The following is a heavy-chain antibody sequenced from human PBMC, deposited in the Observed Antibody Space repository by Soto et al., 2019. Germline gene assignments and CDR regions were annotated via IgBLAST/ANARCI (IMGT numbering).Heavy chain of an antibody. V-gene: IGHV3-23*01. D-gene: IGHD3-10*01. J-gene: IGHJ6*02. Sequence: EVQLLESGGGLVQPGGSLRLSCAASGFTFSSYAMSWVRQAPGKGLEWVSAISGSGGSTYYADSVKGRFTISRDNSKNTLYLQMNSLRAEDTAVYYCAKFRMVRGVTPPTPTYGMDVWGQGTTVTVSS. CDR3: AKFRMVRGVTPPTPTYGMDV. CDR2: ISGSGGST. CDR1: GFTFSSYA.